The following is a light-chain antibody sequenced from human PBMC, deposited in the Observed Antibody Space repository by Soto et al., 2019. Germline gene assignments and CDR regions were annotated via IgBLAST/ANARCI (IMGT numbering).Light chain of an antibody. J-gene: IGKJ3*01. CDR3: QLFYDYPHS. CDR2: DGS. V-gene: IGKV1D-13*01. Sequence: AIRMTQPPSSLSASTGDRVTISCRTSQGFSSPLAWYQQTPGQPPRLLIYDGSTLQSGVPTRFSGSGSETNFTLTISSLQPEDFATYYCQLFYDYPHSFGPGTKVDNK. CDR1: QGFSSP.